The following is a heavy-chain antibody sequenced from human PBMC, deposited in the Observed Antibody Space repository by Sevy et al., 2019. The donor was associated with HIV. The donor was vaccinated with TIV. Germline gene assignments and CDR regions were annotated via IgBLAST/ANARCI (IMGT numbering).Heavy chain of an antibody. D-gene: IGHD1-26*01. CDR1: GFTFSPYW. CDR3: ARGVGLDC. J-gene: IGHJ4*02. V-gene: IGHV3-7*04. Sequence: GGSLRLSCAASGFTFSPYWMTWVRQAPGKGVGWVANIRPDGSDKYYVDSLKGRLTISRDNAKNSLYLQMNSLRADDTAMYYCARGVGLDCWGQGALVTVSS. CDR2: IRPDGSDK.